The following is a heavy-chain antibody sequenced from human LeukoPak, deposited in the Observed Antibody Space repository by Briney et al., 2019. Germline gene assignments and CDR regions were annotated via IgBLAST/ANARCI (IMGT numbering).Heavy chain of an antibody. CDR1: GFTFTNYA. D-gene: IGHD3-22*01. CDR3: AKDTRGTVISVGAFEI. CDR2: INKSGGNT. Sequence: GGSLRLSCAASGFTFTNYAMTWVRQAPGKGLEWVSTINKSGGNTYFADFAKGRFTISRDNSKNTLFLQMNSLRADDTALYYCAKDTRGTVISVGAFEIWGQGTMVTVSS. V-gene: IGHV3-23*01. J-gene: IGHJ3*02.